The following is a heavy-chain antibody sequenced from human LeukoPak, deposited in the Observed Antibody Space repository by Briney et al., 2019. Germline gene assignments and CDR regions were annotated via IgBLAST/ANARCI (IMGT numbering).Heavy chain of an antibody. V-gene: IGHV3-23*01. CDR3: AKVSAYPRWYFDL. J-gene: IGHJ2*01. Sequence: GGSLRPSCAASGFTFSSYAMSWVRQAPGKGLEWVSAISGSGGSTYYADSVKGRFTISRDNSKNTLYLQMNSLRAEDTAVYYCAKVSAYPRWYFDLWGRGTLVTVSS. D-gene: IGHD2-21*01. CDR2: ISGSGGST. CDR1: GFTFSSYA.